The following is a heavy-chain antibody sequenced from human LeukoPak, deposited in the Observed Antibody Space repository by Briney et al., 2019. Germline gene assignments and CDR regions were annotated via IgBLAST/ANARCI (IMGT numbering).Heavy chain of an antibody. D-gene: IGHD3-10*01. CDR1: GFTFSSYA. J-gene: IGHJ4*02. CDR3: ARAITMVRGVITHPYFDY. V-gene: IGHV3-23*01. Sequence: PGGSLRLSCAASGFTFSSYAMSWVRQAPGKGLEWVSAISGSGGSTYYADSVKGRFTISRDNSKNTVYLQMNSLRAEDTAVYYCARAITMVRGVITHPYFDYWGQGTLVTVSS. CDR2: ISGSGGST.